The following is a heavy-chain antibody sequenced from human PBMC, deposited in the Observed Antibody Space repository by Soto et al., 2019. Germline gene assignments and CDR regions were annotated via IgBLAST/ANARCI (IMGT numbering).Heavy chain of an antibody. CDR3: ARGDCSSTSCFLYSFDY. D-gene: IGHD2-2*01. J-gene: IGHJ4*02. V-gene: IGHV4-39*01. CDR1: GGSISSSSYY. Sequence: QLQLQESGPGLVKPSETLSLTCTVSGGSISSSSYYWGWIRQPPGKGLEWIGSIYYSGSTYYNPSPKSRVTISVDTSKNQFSLKLSSVTAADTAVYYCARGDCSSTSCFLYSFDYWGQGTLVTVSS. CDR2: IYYSGST.